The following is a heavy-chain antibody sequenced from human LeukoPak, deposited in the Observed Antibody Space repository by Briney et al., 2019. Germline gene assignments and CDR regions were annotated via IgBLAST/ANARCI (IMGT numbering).Heavy chain of an antibody. J-gene: IGHJ3*02. Sequence: ASVKVSCKVSGYTLTELSMHWVRQAPGKGLEWMGGFDPEDGETIYAQKFQGRVTMTEDTSTDTAYMELSSLRSEDTAVYYCARLLEPGAVADKLSYAFDIWGQGTMVTVSS. CDR3: ARLLEPGAVADKLSYAFDI. CDR2: FDPEDGET. D-gene: IGHD6-19*01. V-gene: IGHV1-24*01. CDR1: GYTLTELS.